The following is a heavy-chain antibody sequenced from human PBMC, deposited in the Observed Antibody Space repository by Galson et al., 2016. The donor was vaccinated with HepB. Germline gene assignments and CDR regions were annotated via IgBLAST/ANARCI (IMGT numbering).Heavy chain of an antibody. CDR3: ARLHWGASSD. J-gene: IGHJ4*02. CDR2: ISNSGSRV. CDR1: GFTFSTCE. Sequence: SLRLSCAASGFTFSTCEMNWVRQAPGKGLEWLSYISNSGSRVYYADSVKGRFTISRDNAKNTLYLEMNSLRAGDTALYYCARLHWGASSDWGQGTLVTVSS. D-gene: IGHD7-27*01. V-gene: IGHV3-48*03.